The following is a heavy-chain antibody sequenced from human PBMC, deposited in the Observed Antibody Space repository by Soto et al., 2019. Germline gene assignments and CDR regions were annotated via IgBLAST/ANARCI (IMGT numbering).Heavy chain of an antibody. CDR2: IRGSGGET. J-gene: IGHJ4*02. D-gene: IGHD2-21*01. CDR1: GFTFRNFV. Sequence: EVQLLESGGGLVQPGGSLRVSCAASGFTFRNFVMSWVRQALGKGLEWVSAIRGSGGETFYADSVKGRFTISRDNSRNTLYLQMNSLRDEDTALYFCAQDRGWGVVSPSHDYWGRGTLVTVSS. CDR3: AQDRGWGVVSPSHDY. V-gene: IGHV3-23*01.